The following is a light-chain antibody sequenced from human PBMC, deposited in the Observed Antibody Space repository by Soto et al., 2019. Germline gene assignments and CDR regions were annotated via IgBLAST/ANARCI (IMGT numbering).Light chain of an antibody. CDR1: QSVLYSSNKQNY. V-gene: IGKV4-1*01. CDR3: QQYYNSPIT. CDR2: WAS. J-gene: IGKJ3*01. Sequence: DIVMTQSPESLAVSLGERATINCKSSQSVLYSSNKQNYLAWYQQKPGQPPKLLISWASTRESGVPDRFSGSGSGTDFTLTISSLQAEDGAVYYCQQYYNSPITFGPGTKVDIK.